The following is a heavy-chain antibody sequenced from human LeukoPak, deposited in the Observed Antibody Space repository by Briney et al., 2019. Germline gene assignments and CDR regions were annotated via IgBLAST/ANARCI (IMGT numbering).Heavy chain of an antibody. CDR2: INPSGGST. Sequence: ASVKVSCKASGYTFTSYGISWVRQAPGQGLEWMGLINPSGGSTNYAQKFQGRVTMTRDTSTSTVYMELSSLRSEDTAVYYCARALSEMATIGEDFDYWGQGSLVTVSS. CDR1: GYTFTSYG. CDR3: ARALSEMATIGEDFDY. D-gene: IGHD5-24*01. V-gene: IGHV1-46*01. J-gene: IGHJ4*02.